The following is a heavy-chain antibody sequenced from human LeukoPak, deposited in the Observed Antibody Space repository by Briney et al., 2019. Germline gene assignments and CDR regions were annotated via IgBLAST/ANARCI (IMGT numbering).Heavy chain of an antibody. CDR1: GGSFSGYY. CDR3: ARAAADIAAAGRNYYYGMDV. V-gene: IGHV4-34*01. CDR2: INHSGSA. J-gene: IGHJ6*02. D-gene: IGHD6-13*01. Sequence: SETLSLTCAVYGGSFSGYYWTWIRQPPGKGLEWIGEINHSGSANYNPSLKSRVTISLDTSKNQFSLKLSSVTAADTAVYYCARAAADIAAAGRNYYYGMDVWGQGTTVTVSS.